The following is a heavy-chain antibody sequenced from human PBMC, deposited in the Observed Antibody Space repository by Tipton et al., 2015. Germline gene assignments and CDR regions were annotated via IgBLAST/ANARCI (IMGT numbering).Heavy chain of an antibody. J-gene: IGHJ3*02. V-gene: IGHV3-64*04. Sequence: SLRLSCSAAGFTLSRYAMNWVRQAPGKGLEYVSAISSNGYNTYYADSVKGRFTISRDNSKNTLYLQMNSLRAEDTAIYYCAKPIVLDSFDIWGQGTLVTVSS. CDR2: ISSNGYNT. D-gene: IGHD1-14*01. CDR1: GFTLSRYA. CDR3: AKPIVLDSFDI.